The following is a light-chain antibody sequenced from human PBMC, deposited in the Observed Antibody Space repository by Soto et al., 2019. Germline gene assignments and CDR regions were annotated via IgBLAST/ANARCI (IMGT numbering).Light chain of an antibody. Sequence: EIVLTQSPATLSLSPGERATLSCRASQSVSSYLAWYQQKPGQAPRLLIYDASDRATGIPDRFSGSGSGTDFTLTISRLEPEDLAVYYCQERNNWPPWTFGQGTKVDIK. J-gene: IGKJ1*01. CDR1: QSVSSY. V-gene: IGKV3-11*01. CDR3: QERNNWPPWT. CDR2: DAS.